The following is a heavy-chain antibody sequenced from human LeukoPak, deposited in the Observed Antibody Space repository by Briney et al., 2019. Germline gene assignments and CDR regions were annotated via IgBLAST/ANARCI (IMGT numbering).Heavy chain of an antibody. CDR2: IYYSGST. CDR1: GCSISSSSYY. CDR3: ASTGYSYAVNEIHAFDI. Sequence: KPSETLSLTCTVSGCSISSSSYYWGWIRQPPGKGLEWIGSIYYSGSTYYNPSLKSRVTISVDTSKNQFSLKLSSVTAADTAVYYCASTGYSYAVNEIHAFDIWGQGTMVTVSS. J-gene: IGHJ3*02. D-gene: IGHD5-18*01. V-gene: IGHV4-39*01.